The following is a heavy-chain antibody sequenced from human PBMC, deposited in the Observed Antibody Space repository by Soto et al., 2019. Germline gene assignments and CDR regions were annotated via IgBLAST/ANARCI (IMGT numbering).Heavy chain of an antibody. CDR1: GGSISSYY. CDR3: ARGAGSFYYYGMDV. CDR2: LYYGGTT. Sequence: PSKALSLSCTFSGGSISSYYWSWIRQPPGKGLDWIGYLYYGGTTNYNPSLKSRVSISVDTSKNQFSLKLTSVTAADTAVYYCARGAGSFYYYGMDVWGQGTTVTVSS. V-gene: IGHV4-59*01. D-gene: IGHD6-13*01. J-gene: IGHJ6*02.